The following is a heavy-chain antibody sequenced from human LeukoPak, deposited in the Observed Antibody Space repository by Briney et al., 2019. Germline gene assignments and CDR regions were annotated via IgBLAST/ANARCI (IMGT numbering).Heavy chain of an antibody. CDR2: IIPLLGIA. CDR1: GYTFTSYY. J-gene: IGHJ4*02. V-gene: IGHV1-69*10. D-gene: IGHD3-22*01. Sequence: SVKVSCRASGYTFTSYYMHWVRQAPGQGLEWMGRIIPLLGIANYAQKFQGRVTISADKSTTTAYMELSSPRSEDTAVYYCARDQYYDSSGYYFDYWGQGTLVTVSS. CDR3: ARDQYYDSSGYYFDY.